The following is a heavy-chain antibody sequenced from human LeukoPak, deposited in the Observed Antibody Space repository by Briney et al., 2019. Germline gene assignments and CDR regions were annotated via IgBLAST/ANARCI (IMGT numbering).Heavy chain of an antibody. CDR3: AREREVFGVAMTYFDY. CDR1: GFTVSSNY. V-gene: IGHV3-53*01. CDR2: IFSGGTT. Sequence: PGGSLRLSCAASGFTVSSNYMNWVRQAPGKGLEWVSVIFSGGTTYYTDSVKGRFTISRDNSKNTLYLQMNSLRVEDTAVYCCAREREVFGVAMTYFDYWGQGTLVTVSS. J-gene: IGHJ4*02. D-gene: IGHD3-3*01.